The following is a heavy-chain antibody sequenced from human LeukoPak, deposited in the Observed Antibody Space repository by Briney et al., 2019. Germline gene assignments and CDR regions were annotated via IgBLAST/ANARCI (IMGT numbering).Heavy chain of an antibody. J-gene: IGHJ4*02. D-gene: IGHD6-13*01. CDR3: VKAWDSGSSIYDY. CDR2: IKGDGFT. Sequence: GGSLGLSCAASGFTLSTYAMSWVRQAPGKGLEWVSTIKGDGFTYDSDSVKARFTISRDDSKNTLNLQMDSLRAEDTAVYHCVKAWDSGSSIYDYWGQGTLVTVSS. V-gene: IGHV3-23*01. CDR1: GFTLSTYA.